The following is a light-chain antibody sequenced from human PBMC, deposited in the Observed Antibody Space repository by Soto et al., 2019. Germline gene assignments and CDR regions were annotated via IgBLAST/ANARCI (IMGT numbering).Light chain of an antibody. Sequence: DIQMTQSPPSLAASVGDRVTITCQASQDLTNYLNWYQQKPGEAPKLLIYDTITLEEGVPTRFSGGGSGTDFTFTINGLQPEDAAIYSCHQYVNLPYTVGQGTKVDSK. CDR3: HQYVNLPYT. CDR2: DTI. CDR1: QDLTNY. J-gene: IGKJ2*01. V-gene: IGKV1-33*01.